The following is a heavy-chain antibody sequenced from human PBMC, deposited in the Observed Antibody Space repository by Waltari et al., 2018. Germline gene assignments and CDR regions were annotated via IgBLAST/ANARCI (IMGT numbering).Heavy chain of an antibody. CDR3: ARGTAARPPIGFDY. D-gene: IGHD6-6*01. CDR2: IYHSGST. V-gene: IGHV4-38-2*01. Sequence: QVQLQESGPGLVKPSETLSLTCAVSGYSISSGYYWGWLRQPPGKGLEWIGSIYHSGSTYYNPSLKSRVTISVDTSKNQFSLKLSSVTAADTAVYYCARGTAARPPIGFDYWGQGTLVTVSS. CDR1: GYSISSGYY. J-gene: IGHJ4*02.